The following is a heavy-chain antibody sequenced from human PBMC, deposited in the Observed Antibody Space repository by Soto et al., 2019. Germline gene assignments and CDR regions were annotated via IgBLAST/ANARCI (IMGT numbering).Heavy chain of an antibody. CDR1: GFTFSSHW. V-gene: IGHV3-7*01. CDR2: IKQDGSER. Sequence: EVQLVESGGGLVQPGGSQRLSCAASGFTFSSHWMTWVRQAPGKGLEWVANIKQDGSERYYVDSVKGRFSISRDNAENSLYLQMTGLRAEDTAVYYCAREDTYGLYVDYWGQGTLVTVSS. CDR3: AREDTYGLYVDY. D-gene: IGHD5-18*01. J-gene: IGHJ4*02.